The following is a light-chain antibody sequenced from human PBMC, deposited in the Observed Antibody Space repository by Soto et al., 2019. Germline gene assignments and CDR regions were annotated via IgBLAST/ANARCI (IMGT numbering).Light chain of an antibody. CDR1: SSNIGTNT. V-gene: IGLV1-44*01. CDR3: AAWDVSLVV. J-gene: IGLJ2*01. CDR2: SDN. Sequence: QPVLTQPPSASGTPGQRVTISCSGSSSNIGTNTVIWYQQLPGAAPKLLIYSDNQRPSGVPDRSSGSKSGPSASLAISGLQSEDEADYYCAAWDVSLVVFGGGTKVTVL.